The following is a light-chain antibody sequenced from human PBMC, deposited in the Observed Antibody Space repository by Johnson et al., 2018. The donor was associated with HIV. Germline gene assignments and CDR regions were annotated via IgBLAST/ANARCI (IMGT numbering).Light chain of an antibody. CDR1: SSNIGNNY. J-gene: IGLJ1*01. CDR2: DNN. Sequence: QPVLTQPPSVSAAPGQKVTILCSGSSSNIGNNYVSWYQQLPGTAPKLLIYDNNKRPSGIPDRFSGSKSGTSATLGITGLQTGDEADYYCGTWDSSLSSGPYVFGTGTKVTVL. CDR3: GTWDSSLSSGPYV. V-gene: IGLV1-51*01.